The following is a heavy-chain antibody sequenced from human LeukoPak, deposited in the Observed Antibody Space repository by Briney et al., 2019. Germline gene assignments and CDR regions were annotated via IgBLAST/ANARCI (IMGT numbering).Heavy chain of an antibody. CDR3: AKVGATGAGAYYFDY. D-gene: IGHD1-26*01. V-gene: IGHV3-23*05. J-gene: IGHJ4*02. CDR1: GFTFSGYA. CDR2: IFASGSTT. Sequence: GGSLRLSCAASGFTFSGYAMNWVRQAPGKGLEWVSLIFASGSTTKYADSVKGRFTISRDNAKNTLYLQMNSLRVEDTAVYYCAKVGATGAGAYYFDYWGQGTLVTVSS.